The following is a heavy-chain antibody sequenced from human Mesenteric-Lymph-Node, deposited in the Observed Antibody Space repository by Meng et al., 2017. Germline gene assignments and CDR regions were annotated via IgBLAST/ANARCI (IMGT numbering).Heavy chain of an antibody. J-gene: IGHJ6*02. CDR3: AKDRGGGWSEYYYYGMDV. CDR1: GFTFDDYA. Sequence: GGSLRLSCAASGFTFDDYAMHWVRQAPGKGLEWVSLISWDGGSTYYADSVKGRFTISRDNSKNSLYLQMNSLRAEDTALYYCAKDRGGGWSEYYYYGMDVWGQGTTVTVSS. D-gene: IGHD6-19*01. V-gene: IGHV3-43D*03. CDR2: ISWDGGST.